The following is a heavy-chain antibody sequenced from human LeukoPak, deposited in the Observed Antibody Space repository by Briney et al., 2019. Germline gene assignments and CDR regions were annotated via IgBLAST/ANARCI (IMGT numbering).Heavy chain of an antibody. D-gene: IGHD6-13*01. CDR1: GGSISGYF. Sequence: PSETLSLTCSVSGGSISGYFWNWIRQPAGMGLEWIGRISISGNTNYNPSLKSRVTMSVDTSKNQFSLKVTSVTAAGTAVYYCARDVHSSNWYGSFDPWGQGTLVTVSS. CDR2: ISISGNT. CDR3: ARDVHSSNWYGSFDP. J-gene: IGHJ5*02. V-gene: IGHV4-4*07.